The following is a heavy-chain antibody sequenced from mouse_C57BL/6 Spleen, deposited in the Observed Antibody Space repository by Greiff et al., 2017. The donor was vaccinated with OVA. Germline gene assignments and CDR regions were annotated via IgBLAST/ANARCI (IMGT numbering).Heavy chain of an antibody. V-gene: IGHV1-58*01. CDR3: ARENYGSSAHFDY. J-gene: IGHJ2*01. D-gene: IGHD1-1*01. CDR2: IYIGNGYT. Sequence: VQLQQSGAELVRPGSSVKMSCKTSGYTFTSYGINWVKQRPGQGLEWIGYIYIGNGYTEYNAKFTGKATLTSDTSSSTAYMLLSSLTSEDSAIYVYARENYGSSAHFDYWGQGTTLTVSS. CDR1: GYTFTSYG.